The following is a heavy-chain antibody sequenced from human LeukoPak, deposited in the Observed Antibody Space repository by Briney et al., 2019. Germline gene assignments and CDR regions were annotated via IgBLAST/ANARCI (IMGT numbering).Heavy chain of an antibody. Sequence: ASVKVSCKASGYTFTGYYMHWVRQAPGQGLEWMGWINPNSGGTNYAQKFQGRVTMTRDTSISTAYMELSRLRSDDTAVYYCARDMGWLQPDNYFDYWGQGTLDTVSS. CDR3: ARDMGWLQPDNYFDY. J-gene: IGHJ4*02. D-gene: IGHD5-24*01. CDR2: INPNSGGT. CDR1: GYTFTGYY. V-gene: IGHV1-2*02.